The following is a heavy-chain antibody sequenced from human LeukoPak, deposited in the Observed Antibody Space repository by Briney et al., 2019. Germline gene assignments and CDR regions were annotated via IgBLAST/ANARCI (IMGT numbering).Heavy chain of an antibody. V-gene: IGHV3-21*01. J-gene: IGHJ6*02. CDR3: AVYYDFWSGNMDV. CDR2: ISSSSSYI. CDR1: GFTFSSDS. Sequence: GGSLRLSCAASGFTFSSDSMNWVRQAPGKGLEWVSSISSSSSYIYYADSVKGRFTISRDNAKNSLYLQMNSLRAEDTAVYYCAVYYDFWSGNMDVWGQGTTVTVSS. D-gene: IGHD3-3*01.